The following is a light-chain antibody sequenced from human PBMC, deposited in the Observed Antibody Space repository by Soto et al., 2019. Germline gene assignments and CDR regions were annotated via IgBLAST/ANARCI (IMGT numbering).Light chain of an antibody. V-gene: IGLV1-40*01. CDR3: AAWDDSLNGYV. CDR2: GNS. Sequence: QSVLTQPPSVSGAPGQRVTISCTGSSSNIGAGYDVHWYQQLPGTAPKLLIYGNSNRPSGVPDRFSGSKSGTSASLAISGLQSEDEADYYCAAWDDSLNGYVFGTGTKVTV. J-gene: IGLJ1*01. CDR1: SSNIGAGYD.